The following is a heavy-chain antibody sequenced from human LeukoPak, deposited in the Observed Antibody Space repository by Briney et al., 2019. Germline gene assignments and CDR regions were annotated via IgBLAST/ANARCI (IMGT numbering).Heavy chain of an antibody. CDR2: IYHSGST. CDR1: GGSISSGGYY. J-gene: IGHJ3*02. Sequence: SQTLSLTCTVSGGSISSGGYYWSWIRQPPGKGLEWIGYIYHSGSTYYNPSLKSRVTISVDRSKNQFSLKLSSVTAADTAVYYCAREYSGHDAFDIWGQGTMVTVSS. CDR3: AREYSGHDAFDI. V-gene: IGHV4-30-2*01. D-gene: IGHD1-26*01.